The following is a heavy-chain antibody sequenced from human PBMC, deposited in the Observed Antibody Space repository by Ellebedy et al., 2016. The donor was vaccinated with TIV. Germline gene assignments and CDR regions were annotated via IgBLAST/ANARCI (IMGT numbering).Heavy chain of an antibody. D-gene: IGHD3-10*01. CDR2: MSSARGTI. J-gene: IGHJ4*02. CDR1: GFTFSYSS. Sequence: GESLKISCAASGFTFSYSSMAWVRQAPGKGPEWISYMSSARGTIHYSDSVEGRFTISRDHGKRSLYLEMNSLRDDDTAIYYCARAYSMVRGLTTSYYFDLWGQGSLVTVSS. V-gene: IGHV3-48*02. CDR3: ARAYSMVRGLTTSYYFDL.